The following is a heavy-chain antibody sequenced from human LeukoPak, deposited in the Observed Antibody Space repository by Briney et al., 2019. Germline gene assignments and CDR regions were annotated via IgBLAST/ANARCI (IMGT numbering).Heavy chain of an antibody. D-gene: IGHD6-6*01. Sequence: PGGSLRLSCAASGFTFSSYAMHWVRQAPGKGLEYVSAISSNGGSTYYANSVKGRFTISRDNSKNTLYLQMGSLRAEDTAVYYCARRGQLVPYFDYWGQGTLVTDSS. CDR2: ISSNGGST. CDR1: GFTFSSYA. CDR3: ARRGQLVPYFDY. V-gene: IGHV3-64*01. J-gene: IGHJ4*02.